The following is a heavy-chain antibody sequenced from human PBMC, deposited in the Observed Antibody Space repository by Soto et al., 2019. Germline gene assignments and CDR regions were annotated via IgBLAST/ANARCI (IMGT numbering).Heavy chain of an antibody. CDR1: GFTFITVS. J-gene: IGHJ6*01. Sequence: LRLSCAASGFTFITVSMNWVRQAPGNVLEWVSSISTSSTFMYYADSVKGRFTISRDNAKNSLYLQMNSLRAEDTAVYYCATMDSHYGMEVWGQGTSVIVSS. CDR3: ATMDSHYGMEV. CDR2: ISTSSTFM. D-gene: IGHD3-10*01. V-gene: IGHV3-21*01.